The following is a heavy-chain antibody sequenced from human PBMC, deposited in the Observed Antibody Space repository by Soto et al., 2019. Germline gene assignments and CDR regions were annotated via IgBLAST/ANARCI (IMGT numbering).Heavy chain of an antibody. J-gene: IGHJ3*02. D-gene: IGHD3-3*01. CDR1: GFTLSSYA. V-gene: IGHV3-23*01. Sequence: EVQMLESGGGLVQPGGSLRLSCAASGFTLSSYALSWVRQAPGKGLEWVSGISGSGDFTFDADSVRGRFTISRDNAMNTLYLQMNSLRVEDTAVDYCARGTTIFGVGVDAFDIWGQGTMATVSS. CDR3: ARGTTIFGVGVDAFDI. CDR2: ISGSGDFT.